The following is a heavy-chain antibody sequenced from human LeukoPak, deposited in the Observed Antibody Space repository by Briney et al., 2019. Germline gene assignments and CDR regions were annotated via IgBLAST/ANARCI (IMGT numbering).Heavy chain of an antibody. CDR2: IYWNDDK. D-gene: IGHD6-13*01. V-gene: IGHV2-5*01. Sequence: SGPTLVKPTQTLTLTCTFSGFSLSTSGVGVGWIRQPPGKALEWLALIYWNDDKRYSPSPKSRLTITKDTSKNQVVLTMTNMDPVDTATYYCARLIAAAGTEYFQHWGQGTLVTVSS. J-gene: IGHJ1*01. CDR3: ARLIAAAGTEYFQH. CDR1: GFSLSTSGVG.